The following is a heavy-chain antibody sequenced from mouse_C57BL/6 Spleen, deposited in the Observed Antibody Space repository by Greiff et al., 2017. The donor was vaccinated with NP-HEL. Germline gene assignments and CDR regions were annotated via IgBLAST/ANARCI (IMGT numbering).Heavy chain of an antibody. Sequence: VQLQQSGGGLVQPGGSLSLSCAASGFTFTDYYMSWVRQPPGKALEWLGFIRNKANGYTTEYSASVKGRFTISRDNSQSILYLQMNALRAEDSATYYCARYNYGSSYTFDYWGQGTTLTVSS. CDR2: IRNKANGYTT. D-gene: IGHD1-1*01. CDR3: ARYNYGSSYTFDY. V-gene: IGHV7-3*01. CDR1: GFTFTDYY. J-gene: IGHJ2*01.